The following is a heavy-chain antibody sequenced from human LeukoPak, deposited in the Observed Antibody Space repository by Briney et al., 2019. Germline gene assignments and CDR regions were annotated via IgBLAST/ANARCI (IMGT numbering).Heavy chain of an antibody. J-gene: IGHJ4*02. CDR3: AKSRVRGVYYFDY. CDR2: ISYDGSNE. CDR1: GFTFSDYY. V-gene: IGHV3-30*18. Sequence: PGGSLRLSCAASGFTFSDYYMSWIRQAPGKGLEWVAIISYDGSNEDYADSVKGRSTISRDNSKNTLYLQMNSLRAEDSAVYYCAKSRVRGVYYFDYWGQGTLVTVSS. D-gene: IGHD3-10*02.